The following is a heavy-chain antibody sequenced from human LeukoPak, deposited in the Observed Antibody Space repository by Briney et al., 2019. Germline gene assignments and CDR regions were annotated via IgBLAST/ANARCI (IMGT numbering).Heavy chain of an antibody. CDR3: SRGKAGTHLPYGMDV. Sequence: GRSLRLSCTASGFTFGDYAMSWVRQAPGKGLEWVGFIRSKAYGGTTEYAASVKGRFTILRDDSKSNAYLQMNSLKTEDTAVYYCSRGKAGTHLPYGMDVWGQGTTVTVSS. D-gene: IGHD1-1*01. CDR1: GFTFGDYA. V-gene: IGHV3-49*04. CDR2: IRSKAYGGTT. J-gene: IGHJ6*02.